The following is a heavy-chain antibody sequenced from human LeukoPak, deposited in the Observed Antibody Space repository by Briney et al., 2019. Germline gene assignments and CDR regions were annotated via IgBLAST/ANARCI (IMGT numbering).Heavy chain of an antibody. J-gene: IGHJ5*02. Sequence: SETLSLTCTVSGGSISSGDYYWSWIRQPPGKGLEWIGYIYYSGSTYYNPSLKSRVTISVDMSKNQFSLQLYSVTPEDTAVYFCARAQGSSSGWWGSWGQGTLVTVSS. D-gene: IGHD6-19*01. CDR3: ARAQGSSSGWWGS. V-gene: IGHV4-30-4*08. CDR1: GGSISSGDYY. CDR2: IYYSGST.